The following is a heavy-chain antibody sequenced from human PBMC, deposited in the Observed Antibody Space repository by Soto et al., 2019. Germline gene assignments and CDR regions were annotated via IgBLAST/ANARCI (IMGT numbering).Heavy chain of an antibody. D-gene: IGHD3-10*01. Sequence: QVQLVESGGGVVQPGRSLRLSCAASGFTFSSYAMHWVRQAPGKGLEWVAVISYDGSNKYYADSVKGRFTISRDNSKHTLYLHMNSLRAEDTAVYYCASEKGISFSGYYDGMDVWGQGTTVTVSS. J-gene: IGHJ6*02. CDR1: GFTFSSYA. CDR2: ISYDGSNK. V-gene: IGHV3-30-3*01. CDR3: ASEKGISFSGYYDGMDV.